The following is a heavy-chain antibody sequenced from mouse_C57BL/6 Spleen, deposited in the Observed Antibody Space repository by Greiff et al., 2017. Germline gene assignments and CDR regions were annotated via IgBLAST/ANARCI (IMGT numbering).Heavy chain of an antibody. CDR3: ARPGGSSLAWFAY. CDR2: IHPNSGST. CDR1: GYTFTSYW. J-gene: IGHJ3*01. V-gene: IGHV1-64*01. D-gene: IGHD1-1*01. Sequence: QVQLKQPGAELVKPGASVKLSCKASGYTFTSYWMHWVKQRPGQGLEWIGMIHPNSGSTNYNEKFKSKATLTVDTPSSTAYMQLSSLTSEDSAVYYCARPGGSSLAWFAYWGQGTLVTVSA.